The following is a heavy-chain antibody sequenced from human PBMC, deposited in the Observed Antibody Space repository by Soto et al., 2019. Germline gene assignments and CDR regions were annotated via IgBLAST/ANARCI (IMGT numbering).Heavy chain of an antibody. CDR3: ARRGPSGKDIVVVVAAKMPYFDY. D-gene: IGHD2-15*01. V-gene: IGHV4-34*01. Sequence: QVQLQQWGAGLLKPSETLSLTCAVYGGSFSGYYWSWIRQPPGKGLEWIGEINHSGSTNYNPSLKSRVTISVDTSKNPFSLKLSSVTAADTAVYYCARRGPSGKDIVVVVAAKMPYFDYWGQGTLVTVSS. J-gene: IGHJ4*02. CDR1: GGSFSGYY. CDR2: INHSGST.